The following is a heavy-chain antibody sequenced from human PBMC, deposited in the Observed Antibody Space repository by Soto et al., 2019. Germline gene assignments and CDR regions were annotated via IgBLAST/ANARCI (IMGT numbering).Heavy chain of an antibody. Sequence: GASVKVSCKASGGTFSSYAISWVRQAPGQGLEWMGGIIPIFGTANYAQKFQGRVTITADESTSTAYMELSSLRSEDTAVYYCAQNIGGLSVWFGPWGQGTLVNVSS. D-gene: IGHD2-15*01. V-gene: IGHV1-69*13. CDR3: AQNIGGLSVWFGP. CDR2: IIPIFGTA. CDR1: GGTFSSYA. J-gene: IGHJ5*02.